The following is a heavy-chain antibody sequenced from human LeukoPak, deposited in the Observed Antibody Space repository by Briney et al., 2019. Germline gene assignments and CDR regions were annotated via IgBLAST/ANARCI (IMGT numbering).Heavy chain of an antibody. D-gene: IGHD3-22*01. CDR2: INPNSGGT. CDR3: ARHASHYDSSGYPFDY. J-gene: IGHJ4*02. Sequence: ASVKVSCKASGYTFTGYYMHWVRQAPGQGLEWMGWINPNSGGTNYAQKFQGRVTMTRDTSISTAYMELSRLRSDDTAVYYCARHASHYDSSGYPFDYWGQGTLVTVSS. V-gene: IGHV1-2*02. CDR1: GYTFTGYY.